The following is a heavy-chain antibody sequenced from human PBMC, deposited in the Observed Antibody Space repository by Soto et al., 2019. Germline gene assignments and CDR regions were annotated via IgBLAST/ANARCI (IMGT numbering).Heavy chain of an antibody. CDR2: ISGSGGST. J-gene: IGHJ4*02. D-gene: IGHD3-10*01. CDR3: AKDLLFGELLQLIY. V-gene: IGHV3-23*01. CDR1: GFTFSSYA. Sequence: GGSLRLSCAASGFTFSSYAMSWVRQAPGKGLEWVSAISGSGGSTYYADSVKGRFTISRDNSKNTLYLQMNSLRAEDTAVYYCAKDLLFGELLQLIYWGQGTLVTVSS.